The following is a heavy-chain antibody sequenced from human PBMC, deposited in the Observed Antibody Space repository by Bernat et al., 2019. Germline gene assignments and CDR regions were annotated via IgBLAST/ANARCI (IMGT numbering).Heavy chain of an antibody. CDR3: AKVGANVVATANYWSFDL. J-gene: IGHJ2*01. CDR2: ISGSGGRK. D-gene: IGHD5-12*01. Sequence: EVQLLESGGGLVQPGGSLRLSCAASGFTFSSYAMSWVRQAPGKGLEWVSAISGSGGRKYYGDSVKGRFTISRDISKNTLYLQMNSLRAEDTAVYYCAKVGANVVATANYWSFDLWGRGTLVTVSS. V-gene: IGHV3-23*01. CDR1: GFTFSSYA.